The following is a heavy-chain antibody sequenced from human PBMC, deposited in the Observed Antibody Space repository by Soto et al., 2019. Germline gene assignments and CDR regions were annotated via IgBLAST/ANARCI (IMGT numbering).Heavy chain of an antibody. Sequence: QVQLVQSGAEVKKPGSSVKVSCKASGGTFSSYAISWVRQAPGQGLEWMGGIIPIFGTANYAQKFQGRVTITADESTSTAYMELSSLRSEDTDVYYCARDIADCSVGSCYANSYWYFDRWGRGTLVTVSS. D-gene: IGHD2-15*01. V-gene: IGHV1-69*12. J-gene: IGHJ2*01. CDR3: ARDIADCSVGSCYANSYWYFDR. CDR2: IIPIFGTA. CDR1: GGTFSSYA.